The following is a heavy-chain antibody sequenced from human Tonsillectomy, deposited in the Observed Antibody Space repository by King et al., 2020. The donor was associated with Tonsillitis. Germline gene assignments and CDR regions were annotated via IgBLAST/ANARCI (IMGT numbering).Heavy chain of an antibody. D-gene: IGHD6-13*01. CDR3: ARDQKIFGYSSSWYGPGFDP. CDR2: INHSGST. V-gene: IGHV4-34*01. Sequence: HVQLQQWGAGLLKPSETLSLTCAVYGESFSGYYWSWIRQPPGKGLEWIGEINHSGSTNYNPSLTSRVTISVDTSKNQFSLMLSSVTAADTAVYYCARDQKIFGYSSSWYGPGFDPWGQGTLVTVSS. CDR1: GESFSGYY. J-gene: IGHJ5*02.